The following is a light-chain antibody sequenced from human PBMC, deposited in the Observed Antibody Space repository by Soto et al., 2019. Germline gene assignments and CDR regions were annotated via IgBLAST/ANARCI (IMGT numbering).Light chain of an antibody. J-gene: IGKJ1*01. CDR3: QQYNSYSWT. CDR2: DAS. CDR1: QSISSW. Sequence: DIQMTQSASSLSASVGDRVTITCRASQSISSWLAWYQQKPGKAPNLLIYDASTLESGVPSRFSGSGSGTEFTLTISSLQPDDFATYYCQQYNSYSWTFGQWTKVDI. V-gene: IGKV1-5*01.